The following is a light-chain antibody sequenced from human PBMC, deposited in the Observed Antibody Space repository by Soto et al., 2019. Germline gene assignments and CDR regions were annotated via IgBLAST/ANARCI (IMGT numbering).Light chain of an antibody. CDR3: QQYGTAPYT. Sequence: EIVLTQSPGTLSLSQGERANLSCRASQSVSSSYIGWYQQKPGQAPRLLIYGASSRATGIPDRFSGSGSGTDFTLTISRLEPDDFAVYYCQQYGTAPYTFCQWTKLEIK. V-gene: IGKV3-20*01. CDR2: GAS. CDR1: QSVSSSY. J-gene: IGKJ2*01.